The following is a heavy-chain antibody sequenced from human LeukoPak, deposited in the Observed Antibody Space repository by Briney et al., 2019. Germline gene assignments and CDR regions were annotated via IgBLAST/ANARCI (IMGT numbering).Heavy chain of an antibody. Sequence: GGSLRLSCAASGFTFSDYYMSWSRQAPGKGLEWVSYISSRGSTIYYADSVKGRFTISRDNAKNSLYLQMNSLRAEDTAVYYCARHDTAMATDYGMDVWGQGTTVTVSS. CDR2: ISSRGSTI. J-gene: IGHJ6*02. D-gene: IGHD5-18*01. V-gene: IGHV3-11*01. CDR3: ARHDTAMATDYGMDV. CDR1: GFTFSDYY.